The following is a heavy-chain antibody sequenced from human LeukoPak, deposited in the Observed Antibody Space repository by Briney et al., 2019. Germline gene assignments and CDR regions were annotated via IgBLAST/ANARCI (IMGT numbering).Heavy chain of an antibody. CDR1: GFTFSSYS. V-gene: IGHV3-48*04. D-gene: IGHD3-3*01. Sequence: PGGSLRLSCAASGFTFSSYSMNWVRQAPGKGLEWVSYISSSSSTIYYADSVKGRFTISRDNAKNSLYLQMNSLRAEDTAVYYCARSASLNDFWSGYFDYWGQGTLVTVSS. CDR2: ISSSSSTI. J-gene: IGHJ4*02. CDR3: ARSASLNDFWSGYFDY.